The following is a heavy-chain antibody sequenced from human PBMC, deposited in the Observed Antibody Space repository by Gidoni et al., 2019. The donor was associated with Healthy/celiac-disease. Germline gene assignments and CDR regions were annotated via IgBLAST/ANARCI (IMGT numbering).Heavy chain of an antibody. CDR3: AKDPLPGGRLGELSSFFDY. V-gene: IGHV3-30*18. J-gene: IGHJ4*02. D-gene: IGHD3-16*02. CDR2: ISYEGSNK. Sequence: QVQLVESGGGVVQPGRSLRLSCAASGFTFSSYGMHWVRQAPGKGLEWVAVISYEGSNKYYADSVKGRFTISRDNSKNTLYLQMNSLRAEDTAVYYCAKDPLPGGRLGELSSFFDYWGQGTLVTVSS. CDR1: GFTFSSYG.